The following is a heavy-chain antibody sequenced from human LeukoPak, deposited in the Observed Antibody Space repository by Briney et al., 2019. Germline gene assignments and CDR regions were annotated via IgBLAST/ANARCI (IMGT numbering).Heavy chain of an antibody. D-gene: IGHD3-22*01. J-gene: IGHJ4*02. CDR3: ARDSGPSSGYFDY. CDR2: IWYDGSNK. V-gene: IGHV3-33*01. Sequence: PGGSLRLSCAASGFTFSSYGMRWVRQAPGKGLEWVAVIWYDGSNKYYADSVKGRFTISRDNSKNTLYLQMNSLRAEDTAGYYCARDSGPSSGYFDYWGQGTLVTVSS. CDR1: GFTFSSYG.